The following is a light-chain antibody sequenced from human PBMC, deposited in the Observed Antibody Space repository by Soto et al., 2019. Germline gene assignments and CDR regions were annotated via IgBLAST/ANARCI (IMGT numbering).Light chain of an antibody. CDR2: VAS. Sequence: IQITQSPSSLSASVGDRVTITCRASQSINIYLSWYQQKPGKAPKLLINVASTLQGGVPSRFSGSGSGTEFTLAISSLQPEDSATYYCQQSFSTPQTFGGGTKADIK. V-gene: IGKV1-39*01. CDR1: QSINIY. CDR3: QQSFSTPQT. J-gene: IGKJ4*01.